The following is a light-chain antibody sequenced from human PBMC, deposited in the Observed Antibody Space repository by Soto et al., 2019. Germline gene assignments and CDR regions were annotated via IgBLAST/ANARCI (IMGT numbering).Light chain of an antibody. J-gene: IGKJ5*01. Sequence: EVATTQSPATLSASPGERATLSCRASQSVGSNVAWYQQIAGQAPRLLIYGAATRATGIPSRLSGRASGTEFTLTISSLQSEDFAVYYCQQYNNWPPLTFGQGTRLEI. CDR3: QQYNNWPPLT. CDR1: QSVGSN. CDR2: GAA. V-gene: IGKV3-15*01.